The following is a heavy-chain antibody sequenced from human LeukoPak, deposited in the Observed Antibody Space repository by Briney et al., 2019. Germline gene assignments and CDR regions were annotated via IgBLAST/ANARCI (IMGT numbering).Heavy chain of an antibody. V-gene: IGHV4-59*01. D-gene: IGHD3-3*01. CDR3: ASLTIFGVVTAFDI. CDR1: GGSISSYY. J-gene: IGHJ3*02. Sequence: SETLSLTCTVYGGSISSYYWSWIRQPPGKGLESIGYIYYSGSTNYNPSLTSRVTISVDTSKNQFSLKLSSVTAADTAVYYCASLTIFGVVTAFDIWGQGTMVTVSS. CDR2: IYYSGST.